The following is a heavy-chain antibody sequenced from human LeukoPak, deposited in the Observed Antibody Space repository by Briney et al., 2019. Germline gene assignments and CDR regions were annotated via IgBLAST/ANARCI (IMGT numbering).Heavy chain of an antibody. Sequence: ASVKVSCKASGYTFTSYDINWVRQATGQGLEWMGWMNPNSGNTGYAQKFQGRVTMTRNTSISTAYMELSSLRSEDTAVYYCASIAAGSDWFDPWGQGTLVTVSS. CDR1: GYTFTSYD. D-gene: IGHD6-13*01. J-gene: IGHJ5*02. V-gene: IGHV1-8*01. CDR3: ASIAAGSDWFDP. CDR2: MNPNSGNT.